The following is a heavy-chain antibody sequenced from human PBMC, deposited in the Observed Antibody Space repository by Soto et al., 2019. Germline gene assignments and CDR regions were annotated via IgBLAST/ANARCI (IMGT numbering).Heavy chain of an antibody. V-gene: IGHV3-11*01. CDR1: GFTFSDYY. D-gene: IGHD2-2*01. Sequence: GGSLRLSCAASGFTFSDYYMSWIRQAPGKGLEWVSYISSSGSTIYYADSVKGRFTISRDNAKNSLYLQMNSLRAEDTAVYYCARSADDRWAKTYYYYYYMDVWGKGTTVTVSS. J-gene: IGHJ6*03. CDR3: ARSADDRWAKTYYYYYYMDV. CDR2: ISSSGSTI.